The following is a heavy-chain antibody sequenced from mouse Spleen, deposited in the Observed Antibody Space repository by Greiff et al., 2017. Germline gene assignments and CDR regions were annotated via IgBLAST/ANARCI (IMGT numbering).Heavy chain of an antibody. Sequence: EVQVVESGGGLVKPGGSLKLSCAASGFTFSSYAMSWVRQTPEKRLEWVATISSGGSYTYYPDSVKGRFTISRDNAKNTLYLQMSSLRSEDTAMYYCARHGYDDYYAMDYWGQGTSVTVSS. V-gene: IGHV5-9-3*01. CDR1: GFTFSSYA. J-gene: IGHJ4*01. CDR2: ISSGGSYT. D-gene: IGHD2-2*01. CDR3: ARHGYDDYYAMDY.